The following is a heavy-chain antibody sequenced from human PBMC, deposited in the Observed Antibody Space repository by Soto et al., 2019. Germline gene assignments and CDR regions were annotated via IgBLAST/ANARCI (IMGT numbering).Heavy chain of an antibody. J-gene: IGHJ3*02. CDR3: ARDRPLLWFGELLFDI. V-gene: IGHV1-18*04. Sequence: ASVKVSCKASGYTGTSYGISWVRQAPGQGLEWMGWISAYNGNTNYAQKPQGRVTMTTDTSTSTAYMELRSLRSDDTAVYYCARDRPLLWFGELLFDIWGQGTMVNVSS. D-gene: IGHD3-10*01. CDR2: ISAYNGNT. CDR1: GYTGTSYG.